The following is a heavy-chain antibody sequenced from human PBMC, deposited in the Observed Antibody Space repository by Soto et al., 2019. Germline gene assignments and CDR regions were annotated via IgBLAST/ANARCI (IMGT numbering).Heavy chain of an antibody. CDR2: IWYDGSNK. Sequence: QVQLVESGGGVVQPGRSLRLSCAASGFTFSSYGMHWVRQAPGKGLEWVAVIWYDGSNKYYADSVKGRFTISRDNSKNTLYLQMNSLRAEDTAVYYCARDGRELRRLVYFDYWGQGTLVTVSS. J-gene: IGHJ4*02. V-gene: IGHV3-33*01. CDR1: GFTFSSYG. CDR3: ARDGRELRRLVYFDY. D-gene: IGHD1-26*01.